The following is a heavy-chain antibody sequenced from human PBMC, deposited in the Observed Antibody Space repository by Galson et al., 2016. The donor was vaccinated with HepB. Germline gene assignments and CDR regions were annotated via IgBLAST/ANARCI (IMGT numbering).Heavy chain of an antibody. CDR2: IDSTSSFL. V-gene: IGHV3-21*01. Sequence: SLRLSCAGSGFTFSHYSMNWIRQAPGKGLQWVASIDSTSSFLYYADSVKGRFTISRDNSKNSLFLQMNSLGAEDTALYYCVRQVRTPQDDEWFDSWGQGTLVTVSS. CDR1: GFTFSHYS. CDR3: VRQVRTPQDDEWFDS. J-gene: IGHJ5*01. D-gene: IGHD1-1*01.